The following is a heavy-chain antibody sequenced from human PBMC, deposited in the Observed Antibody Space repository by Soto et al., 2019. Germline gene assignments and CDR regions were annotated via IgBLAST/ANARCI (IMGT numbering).Heavy chain of an antibody. CDR2: VYYDGST. V-gene: IGHV4-59*01. J-gene: IGHJ4*02. CDR3: ARGGWSNDC. CDR1: GDSMTNYY. D-gene: IGHD6-19*01. Sequence: QVQLQESGPGLVKPSETLSLTCTVSGDSMTNYYWSWVRQPPGKGLEWMGYVYYDGSTKYNPSLKSRVTISVDTSKNQFSLRLTSVTTADTATYFCARGGWSNDCWGQGTLVTVSS.